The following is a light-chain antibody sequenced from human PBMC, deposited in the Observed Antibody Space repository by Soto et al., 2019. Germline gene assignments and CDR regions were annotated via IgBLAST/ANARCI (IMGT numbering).Light chain of an antibody. CDR2: KAS. Sequence: DIQMTQSPSTLSASVEDRVTITCRASQTISSWLAWYQQKPGKAPKLLIYKASTLKSGVPSRFSGSGSGTEFSLTISSLQADDFATYYCQHYNSYSEAFGQGTKVDIK. CDR3: QHYNSYSEA. J-gene: IGKJ1*01. V-gene: IGKV1-5*03. CDR1: QTISSW.